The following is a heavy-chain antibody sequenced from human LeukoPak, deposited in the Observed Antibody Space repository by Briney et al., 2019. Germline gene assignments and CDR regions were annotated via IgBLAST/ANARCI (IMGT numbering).Heavy chain of an antibody. V-gene: IGHV1-2*06. CDR3: ARKFLGSRGYYFDY. Sequence: ASVKVSCKTSGYTFTDSYIHWVRQAPGQGLEWMGRINPNSGDPDYPQKFQGRVTMTRDTSISTAYMELSSLRSEDTAVYYCARKFLGSRGYYFDYWGQGTLVTVSS. CDR1: GYTFTDSY. CDR2: INPNSGDP. D-gene: IGHD3-10*01. J-gene: IGHJ4*02.